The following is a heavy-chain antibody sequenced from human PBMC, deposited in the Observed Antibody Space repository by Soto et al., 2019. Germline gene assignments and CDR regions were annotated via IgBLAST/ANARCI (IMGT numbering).Heavy chain of an antibody. V-gene: IGHV3-11*06. CDR3: ARDRGGYGPPDV. Sequence: GGSLRLSCAASGFSFSDSYMSWVRQAPGKGLEWVAYISGSSGYTGYADSVKSRFTISRDNAKNSLYLQMNSLRVEDTAVYYCARDRGGYGPPDVWGQGTTVTVSS. CDR2: ISGSSGYT. J-gene: IGHJ6*02. D-gene: IGHD3-10*01. CDR1: GFSFSDSY.